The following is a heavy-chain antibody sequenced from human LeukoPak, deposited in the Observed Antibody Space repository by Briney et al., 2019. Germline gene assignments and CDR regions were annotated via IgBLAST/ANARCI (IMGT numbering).Heavy chain of an antibody. V-gene: IGHV3-7*03. CDR2: IKQDGSEK. J-gene: IGHJ4*02. D-gene: IGHD5-12*01. Sequence: SGGSLRLSCAASGFTFSSYWMSWVRQAPGKGLEWVANIKQDGSEKYYVDSVKGRFTISRDNAKNSLYLQMNSLRAEDTALYYCAKSAATIILYYFDYWGQGTLVTVSS. CDR3: AKSAATIILYYFDY. CDR1: GFTFSSYW.